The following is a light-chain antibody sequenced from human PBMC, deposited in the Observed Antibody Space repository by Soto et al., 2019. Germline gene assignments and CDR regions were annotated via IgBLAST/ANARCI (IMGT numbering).Light chain of an antibody. CDR3: QQNYITPLT. J-gene: IGKJ4*01. CDR2: AAS. CDR1: RAITNH. Sequence: DVQLTRSPSPLSASVGDRVSISCRASRAITNHLNWYQQKPGKAPILLVYAASTLETGVPSRFSGSGSGTHFTLTIDNLQPEDVATYFCQQNYITPLTFGGGTKVEI. V-gene: IGKV1-39*01.